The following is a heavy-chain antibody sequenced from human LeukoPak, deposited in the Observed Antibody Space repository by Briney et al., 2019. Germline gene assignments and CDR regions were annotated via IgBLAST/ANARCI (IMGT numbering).Heavy chain of an antibody. J-gene: IGHJ4*02. CDR1: GFTFSSYS. Sequence: GGSLRLSCAASGFTFSSYSMNWVRQAPGKGLEWVSSISSSSSYIYYADSVKGRFTISRDNAMNSLYLQMNSLRAEDTAVYYCARVGSYYDFWSGYYTGLDYWGQGTLVTVSS. CDR3: ARVGSYYDFWSGYYTGLDY. CDR2: ISSSSSYI. D-gene: IGHD3-3*01. V-gene: IGHV3-21*04.